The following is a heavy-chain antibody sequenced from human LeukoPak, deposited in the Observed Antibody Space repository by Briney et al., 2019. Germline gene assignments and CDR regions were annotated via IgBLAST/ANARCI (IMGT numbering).Heavy chain of an antibody. CDR1: GGSISSSSYY. Sequence: SETLSLTCTVSGGSISSSSYYWGWNRQPPGKGLEWIGSIYYSGSTYYNPSLKSRVTISVDTSKNQFSLKLSSVTAADTAVYYCARILRRITMVQGVINPDYWGQGTLVTVSS. J-gene: IGHJ4*02. CDR3: ARILRRITMVQGVINPDY. V-gene: IGHV4-39*01. CDR2: IYYSGST. D-gene: IGHD3-10*01.